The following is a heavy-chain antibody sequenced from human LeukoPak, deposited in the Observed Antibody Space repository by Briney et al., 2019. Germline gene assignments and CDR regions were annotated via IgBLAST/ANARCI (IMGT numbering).Heavy chain of an antibody. CDR1: GFTFTNYA. J-gene: IGHJ4*02. D-gene: IGHD3-22*01. V-gene: IGHV3-23*01. Sequence: GGSLRLSCAASGFTFTNYAMTWVRQAPGKGLEWVSAISASGGGTFYADSVKGRFTISRDNSKNTLYLQMNSLRAEDTAVYYCAKNRLVLTPADYWGQGTLVTVSS. CDR2: ISASGGGT. CDR3: AKNRLVLTPADY.